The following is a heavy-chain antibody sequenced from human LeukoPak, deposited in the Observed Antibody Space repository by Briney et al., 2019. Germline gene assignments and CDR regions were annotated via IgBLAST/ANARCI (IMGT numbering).Heavy chain of an antibody. CDR1: GFTFSSYA. D-gene: IGHD2-8*02. CDR3: AKDLAGGNVPDS. J-gene: IGHJ4*02. CDR2: MSFDGSDK. V-gene: IGHV3-30*04. Sequence: GGSLRLSCAASGFTFSSYAMHWVRQAPGKGLEWVALMSFDGSDKYFADSVKGRFTISRDNSKNTLYLHMSDLRAEDTALYYCAKDLAGGNVPDSWGQGALVTVSS.